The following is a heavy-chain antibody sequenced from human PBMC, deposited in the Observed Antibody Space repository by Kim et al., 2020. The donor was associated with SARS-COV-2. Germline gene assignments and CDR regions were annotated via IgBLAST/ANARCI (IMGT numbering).Heavy chain of an antibody. CDR2: ISAYNGNT. D-gene: IGHD2-2*01. Sequence: ASVKVSCKASGYTFTNYGITWVRQAPGQGLEWMGWISAYNGNTNYAQKLQGRVTMTTDTSTSTAYMELRSLRSDDAAVYFCAITRPLVPAAKTSYYYMDVWGKGTTVTVSS. V-gene: IGHV1-18*01. CDR3: AITRPLVPAAKTSYYYMDV. J-gene: IGHJ6*03. CDR1: GYTFTNYG.